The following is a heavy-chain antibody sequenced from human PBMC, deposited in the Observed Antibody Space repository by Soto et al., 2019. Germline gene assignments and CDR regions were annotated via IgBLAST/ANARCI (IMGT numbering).Heavy chain of an antibody. D-gene: IGHD4-17*01. CDR3: TTDSYMTNIIVRFDY. CDR1: GDSVSSNSAA. J-gene: IGHJ4*01. V-gene: IGHV6-1*01. Sequence: SQILSLTCAISGDSVSSNSAAWNWIRQSPSRGLEWLGRTYYRSKWYNDYAVSVKSRITINPDTSKNQFSLQLNSVTPEDTAIYYCTTDSYMTNIIVRFDYLGHGTLVTVSS. CDR2: TYYRSKWYN.